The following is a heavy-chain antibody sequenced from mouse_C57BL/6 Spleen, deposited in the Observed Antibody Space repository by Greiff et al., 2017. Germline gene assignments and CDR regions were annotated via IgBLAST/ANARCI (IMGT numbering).Heavy chain of an antibody. CDR1: GYAFSSSW. CDR3: ARWGGNYGYSDV. D-gene: IGHD2-1*01. CDR2: IYPGDGDT. V-gene: IGHV1-82*01. Sequence: QVQLQQSGPELVKPGASVKISCKASGYAFSSSWMNWVKQRPGKGLEWIGRIYPGDGDTNYNGKFKGKATLTADKSSSTAYMQLSSLTSEDSAVYFCARWGGNYGYSDVWGTGTTVTVSS. J-gene: IGHJ1*03.